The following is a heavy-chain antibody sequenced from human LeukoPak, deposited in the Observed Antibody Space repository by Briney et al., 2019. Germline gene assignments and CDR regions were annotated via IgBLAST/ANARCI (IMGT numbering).Heavy chain of an antibody. CDR3: ARTSYGSGSYSYLYYFDY. CDR2: IYYSGST. CDR1: GGSISSYY. Sequence: SETLSLTCTVSGGSISSYYWSWIRQPPGKGLEWIGYIYYSGSTNYNPSLKSRVTISVDTSKNQFSLKLSSVTAADTAVYYCARTSYGSGSYSYLYYFDYWGQGTLVTVSS. V-gene: IGHV4-59*08. J-gene: IGHJ4*02. D-gene: IGHD3-10*01.